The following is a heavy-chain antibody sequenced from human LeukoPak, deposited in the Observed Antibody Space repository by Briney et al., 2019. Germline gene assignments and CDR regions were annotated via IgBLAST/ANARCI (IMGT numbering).Heavy chain of an antibody. CDR1: GGSISSNSYY. D-gene: IGHD1-26*01. CDR2: IYYSGSN. J-gene: IGHJ4*02. Sequence: SETLSLTCTVSGGSISSNSYYWGWIRQPPGKGLEWIGYIYYSGSNNYNPSLESRAAISVDTSKNHFSLTLSFVTVADTAVYYCARSTTSGLLGGYLDDWGRGTLVTVSS. CDR3: ARSTTSGLLGGYLDD. V-gene: IGHV4-61*05.